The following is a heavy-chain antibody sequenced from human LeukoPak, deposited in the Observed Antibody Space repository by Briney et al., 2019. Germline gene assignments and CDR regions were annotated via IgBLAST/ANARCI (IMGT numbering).Heavy chain of an antibody. CDR3: ARDGVVVVPAAMTTRYYYYGMDV. Sequence: GRSLRLSCAASGFTFSSYAMHWVRQAPGKGLEWVAVISYDGSNKYYADSVKGRFTISRDNSKNTLNLQMNSLRAEDTAVYYCARDGVVVVPAAMTTRYYYYGMDVWGQGTTVTVSS. CDR2: ISYDGSNK. V-gene: IGHV3-30*04. J-gene: IGHJ6*02. D-gene: IGHD2-2*01. CDR1: GFTFSSYA.